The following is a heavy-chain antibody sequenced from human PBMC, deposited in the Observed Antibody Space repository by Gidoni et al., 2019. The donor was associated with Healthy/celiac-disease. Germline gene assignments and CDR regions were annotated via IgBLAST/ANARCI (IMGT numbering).Heavy chain of an antibody. Sequence: QVQLQESCPGLVKPSPPLSLTCTVACGSISSGGYYWSGIRQHPGKGLEWVGYIYYSGSTYYNPSRKSRGTRSVDTSKNQFSLKLSSVTAADTAVYYCARGNDILTGYYFDYWGQGTLVTVSS. D-gene: IGHD3-9*01. CDR2: IYYSGST. V-gene: IGHV4-31*03. J-gene: IGHJ4*02. CDR1: CGSISSGGYY. CDR3: ARGNDILTGYYFDY.